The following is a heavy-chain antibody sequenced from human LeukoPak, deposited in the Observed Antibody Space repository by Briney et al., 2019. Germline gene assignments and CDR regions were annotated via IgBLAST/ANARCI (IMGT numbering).Heavy chain of an antibody. V-gene: IGHV3-23*01. CDR3: TKDPNGDYVGAFDP. Sequence: GGPLRLSCAASGFSFSSLAMTWVRQAPGKGLEWVSSITGGHYPTYNTDSVKGRFTISRDNSKNTLYLQMNSLRADDTAVYYCTKDPNGDYVGAFDPWGQGTLVTVSS. D-gene: IGHD4-17*01. J-gene: IGHJ5*02. CDR1: GFSFSSLA. CDR2: ITGGHYPT.